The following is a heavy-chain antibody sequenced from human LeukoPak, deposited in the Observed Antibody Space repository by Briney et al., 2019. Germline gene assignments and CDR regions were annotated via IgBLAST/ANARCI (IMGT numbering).Heavy chain of an antibody. D-gene: IGHD2-21*02. Sequence: GGSLRLSCSASGFTFTNYWIHWVRQAPGKGRVWVSRINSDGSEITYADSVKGRFTISRDNAKNTVYLQMNGLRGDDTALYYCAGPGVTSTLPEFWGQGTLVTVSS. CDR3: AGPGVTSTLPEF. V-gene: IGHV3-74*01. J-gene: IGHJ4*02. CDR2: INSDGSEI. CDR1: GFTFTNYW.